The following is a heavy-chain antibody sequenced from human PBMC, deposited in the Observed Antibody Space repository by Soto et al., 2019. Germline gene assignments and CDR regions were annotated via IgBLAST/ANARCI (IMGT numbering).Heavy chain of an antibody. CDR3: AKGGYYSLFDI. CDR2: ISGSGGRT. D-gene: IGHD3-16*01. CDR1: GVPFNSYA. V-gene: IGHV3-23*01. J-gene: IGHJ3*02. Sequence: PWGALRLSCVASGVPFNSYAMSWVCQTQGKGLEWVSGISGSGGRTYYADSVKRRFTISRDNSNNTLSLQMHILRVEDTAVYFCAKGGYYSLFDIWGQGTMVTVSS.